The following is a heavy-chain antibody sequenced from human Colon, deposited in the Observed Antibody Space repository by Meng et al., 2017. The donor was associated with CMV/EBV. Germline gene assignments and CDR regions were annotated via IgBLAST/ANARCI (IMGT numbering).Heavy chain of an antibody. CDR2: IYGGGTT. J-gene: IGHJ6*02. CDR1: GFTVTANY. D-gene: IGHD3-10*01. Sequence: GESLKISCPASGFTVTANYMSWVRQAPGKGLEWVSVIYGGGTTYFAESVKGRFTISRDISKNTVSLQMDSLRAEDTALYYCARWSGVGSYYGMDVWGQGTTVTVSS. V-gene: IGHV3-53*01. CDR3: ARWSGVGSYYGMDV.